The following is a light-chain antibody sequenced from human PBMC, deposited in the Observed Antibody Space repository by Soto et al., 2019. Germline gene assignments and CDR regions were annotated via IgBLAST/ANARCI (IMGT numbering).Light chain of an antibody. CDR1: QSINSN. CDR3: QQYDDWPPWT. CDR2: AAS. V-gene: IGKV3-15*01. J-gene: IGKJ1*01. Sequence: EIVMTQSPATLSVSPGGRATLSCRASQSINSNLAWYQQKPGQAPRLLIFAASTRATGIPARFSGSGSGTEFTLTISSLQSEDFAVYHCQQYDDWPPWTVGQGTQVEIK.